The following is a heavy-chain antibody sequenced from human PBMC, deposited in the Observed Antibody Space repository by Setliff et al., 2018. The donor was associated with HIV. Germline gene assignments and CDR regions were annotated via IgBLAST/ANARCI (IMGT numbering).Heavy chain of an antibody. CDR1: GGSISGSV. V-gene: IGHV4-59*08. Sequence: SETLSLTCTVSGGSISGSVWSWIRQPPGKGLEFVGYIYYMGRTTYNPSLKSRLTISVDKSKSQFSLKLISVTAADTAVYYCARREYSSSSPPFDYWGQGTLVTVSS. CDR2: IYYMGRT. CDR3: ARREYSSSSPPFDY. J-gene: IGHJ4*02. D-gene: IGHD6-6*01.